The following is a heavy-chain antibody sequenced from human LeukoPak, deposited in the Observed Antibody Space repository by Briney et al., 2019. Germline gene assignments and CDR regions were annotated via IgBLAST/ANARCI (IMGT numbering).Heavy chain of an antibody. CDR1: GGSISSYY. Sequence: PSETLSLTCTVSGGSISSYYWSWIRQPPGKGLEWIGYIYYSGSTNYNPSLKSRVTISVDTSKNQFSLKLSSVTAADTAVYYCARGRGVMYYFDYWGQGTLVTVSS. CDR2: IYYSGST. J-gene: IGHJ4*02. V-gene: IGHV4-59*01. CDR3: ARGRGVMYYFDY. D-gene: IGHD3-10*01.